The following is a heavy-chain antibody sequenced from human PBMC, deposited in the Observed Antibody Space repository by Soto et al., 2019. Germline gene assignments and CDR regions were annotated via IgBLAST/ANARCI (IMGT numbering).Heavy chain of an antibody. CDR2: IDNSGNS. Sequence: NPSETLSLTCTVSGGSITTYHWSWIRQPPGKGLEWIGYIDNSGNSNYSPFLKDRVTISVDTSKNQFSLKLSSVTAADTAVYYCARVGPYCGGDCYSPPPWGQGTLVTVSS. J-gene: IGHJ5*02. CDR3: ARVGPYCGGDCYSPPP. V-gene: IGHV4-59*08. CDR1: GGSITTYH. D-gene: IGHD2-21*02.